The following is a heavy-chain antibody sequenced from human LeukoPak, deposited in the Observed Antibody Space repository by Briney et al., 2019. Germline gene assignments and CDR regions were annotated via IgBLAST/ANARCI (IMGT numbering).Heavy chain of an antibody. J-gene: IGHJ3*02. D-gene: IGHD6-13*01. Sequence: SETLSLTCSVSGGSISSYYWSWIRQPPGKGLEWIGYIYYSVSANYNPSLKSRVTISVDTSKNQFSLKLSSVTAADTAMYYCARHSAHSSTSDAFEIWGQGTMVTVSS. CDR1: GGSISSYY. CDR2: IYYSVSA. V-gene: IGHV4-59*01. CDR3: ARHSAHSSTSDAFEI.